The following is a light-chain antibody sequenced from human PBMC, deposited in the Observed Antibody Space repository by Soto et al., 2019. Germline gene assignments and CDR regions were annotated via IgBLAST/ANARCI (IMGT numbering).Light chain of an antibody. V-gene: IGLV2-8*01. CDR3: SSYSGSNNLL. J-gene: IGLJ2*01. CDR1: SSDVGGYNF. CDR2: EVS. Sequence: QSALTQSPSASGSPGQSVTISCTGTSSDVGGYNFVSWYQRHPGKAPKLIIYEVSKRLSGVPDRFSGSKSGNTASLTVSGLQAEDEADYNCSSYSGSNNLLFGGGTKVTVL.